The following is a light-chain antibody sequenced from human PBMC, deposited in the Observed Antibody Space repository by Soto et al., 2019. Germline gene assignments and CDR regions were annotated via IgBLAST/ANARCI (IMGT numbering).Light chain of an antibody. CDR3: QQSDSLPRT. J-gene: IGKJ3*01. V-gene: IGKV1D-12*01. Sequence: DIQMTQSPSSVSASVGDRATITCRASQGIRNWLAWYQQKPGKAPKLLIYHASSLKSGVPSRFSGSGFGTDFTLTISSLQPEDFATYYCQQSDSLPRTFGPGTTVDIK. CDR2: HAS. CDR1: QGIRNW.